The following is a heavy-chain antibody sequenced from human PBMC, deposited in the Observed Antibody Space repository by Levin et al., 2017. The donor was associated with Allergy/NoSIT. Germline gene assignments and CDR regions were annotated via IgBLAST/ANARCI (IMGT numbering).Heavy chain of an antibody. J-gene: IGHJ6*02. D-gene: IGHD3-22*01. Sequence: LSLTCAASGFIFSSYEMEWVRQAPGKGLEWVSYISGSGTNMYYADSVKGRFTISRDNAKNSVYLQMDSLRAEDTAVYYCARAVTMIVVVAPNGKDVWGQWTKVTVSS. CDR2: ISGSGTNM. CDR3: ARAVTMIVVVAPNGKDV. CDR1: GFIFSSYE. V-gene: IGHV3-48*03.